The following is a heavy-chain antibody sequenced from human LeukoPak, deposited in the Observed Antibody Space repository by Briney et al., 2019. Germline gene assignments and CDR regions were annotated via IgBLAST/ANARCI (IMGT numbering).Heavy chain of an antibody. V-gene: IGHV4-61*10. D-gene: IGHD1-1*01. CDR3: ARDSVLGPENNWLDP. CDR1: GGSISSGSYY. CDR2: IYYSGST. Sequence: SETLSLTCTLSGGSISSGSYYWSWIRQPAGKGLEWIGDIYYSGSTNYNPSLKSRVTISVDTFKNQFSLKLSSVPAADTAVYYCARDSVLGPENNWLDPWGQGTLVPVPS. J-gene: IGHJ5*02.